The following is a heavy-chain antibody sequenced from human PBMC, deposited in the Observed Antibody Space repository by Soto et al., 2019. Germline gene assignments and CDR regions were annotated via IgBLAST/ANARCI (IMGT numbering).Heavy chain of an antibody. CDR2: IIPILGTA. D-gene: IGHD5-12*01. J-gene: IGHJ6*01. Sequence: QVQLVQSGAEETKPESSVKVSCKASGGTFSSYAISWVRQAPRQGLEWMGGIIPILGTANYAQKFQGRVQITAEEATSTAYMELSSVRSEESAVYYCAGDLSVATIGSFFFCYDGMDVWGQGTTVTFSS. CDR3: AGDLSVATIGSFFFCYDGMDV. CDR1: GGTFSSYA. V-gene: IGHV1-69*01.